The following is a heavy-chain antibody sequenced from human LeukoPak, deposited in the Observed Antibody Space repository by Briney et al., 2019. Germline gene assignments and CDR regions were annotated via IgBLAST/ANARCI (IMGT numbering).Heavy chain of an antibody. Sequence: ASVKVSCKASGYTFTSNYIHWVRQAPGQGLEWMGMIYPRDGSTSYAQKFQGRVTITRDTSASTAYMELSSLRSEDTAVYYCARDGSGSYFYYYGMDVWGQGTTVTVSS. CDR1: GYTFTSNY. CDR3: ARDGSGSYFYYYGMDV. J-gene: IGHJ6*02. CDR2: IYPRDGST. V-gene: IGHV1-46*01. D-gene: IGHD1-26*01.